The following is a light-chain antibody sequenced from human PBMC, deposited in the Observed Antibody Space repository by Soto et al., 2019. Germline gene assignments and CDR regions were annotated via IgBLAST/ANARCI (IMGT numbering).Light chain of an antibody. CDR3: QQYYSSWT. CDR1: QSVIYD. Sequence: EIVLTQSPATLSVSPGERVTLSCRASQSVIYDLAWYQQKPGQAPRLLVYGASTRATDAPPRFRGSGSGTEFTLTISGLQPDDFASYYCQQYYSSWTFGQGTKVEV. V-gene: IGKV3-15*01. CDR2: GAS. J-gene: IGKJ1*01.